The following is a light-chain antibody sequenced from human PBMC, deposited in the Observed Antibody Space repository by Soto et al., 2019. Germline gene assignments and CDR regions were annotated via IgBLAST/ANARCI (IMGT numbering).Light chain of an antibody. Sequence: QSVLTQPPSVSGTPGQRVTISCSGSSSNIGSNTVHWYLPLPGTAPKLLLYSNSQRPSGVPDRFSGSKSGTSASLAIRRLQSEDEADYFCAAWDDSLNGPVFGGGTKVTVL. CDR3: AAWDDSLNGPV. CDR2: SNS. CDR1: SSNIGSNT. J-gene: IGLJ2*01. V-gene: IGLV1-44*01.